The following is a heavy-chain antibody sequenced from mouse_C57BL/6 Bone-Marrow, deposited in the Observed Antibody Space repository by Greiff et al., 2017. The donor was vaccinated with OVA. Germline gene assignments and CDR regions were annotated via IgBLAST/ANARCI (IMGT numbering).Heavy chain of an antibody. CDR3: AVYGSSLWYFDV. D-gene: IGHD1-1*01. V-gene: IGHV1-55*01. CDR2: IYPGSGST. CDR1: GYTFTSYW. J-gene: IGHJ1*03. Sequence: QVQLQQSGAELVKPGASVKMSCKASGYTFTSYWITWVKQRPGQGLEWIGDIYPGSGSTNYNEKFKSKATLTVDTSSSTAYMQLSSLTSEDSAVYYCAVYGSSLWYFDVWGTGTTVTVSS.